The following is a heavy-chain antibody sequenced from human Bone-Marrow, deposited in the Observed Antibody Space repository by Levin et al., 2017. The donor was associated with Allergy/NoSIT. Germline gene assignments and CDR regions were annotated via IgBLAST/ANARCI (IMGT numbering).Heavy chain of an antibody. D-gene: IGHD2-2*02. Sequence: GESLKISCAASGFTFSDYSMNWVRQAPGKGLEWVSYISKTGEYIYYADSVKGRFTISRDNAKSSLYLQVNSLRAEDTAIYYCAREPNTSEDYYMGVWGKGTTVTVSS. CDR1: GFTFSDYS. CDR3: AREPNTSEDYYMGV. J-gene: IGHJ6*03. V-gene: IGHV3-21*01. CDR2: ISKTGEYI.